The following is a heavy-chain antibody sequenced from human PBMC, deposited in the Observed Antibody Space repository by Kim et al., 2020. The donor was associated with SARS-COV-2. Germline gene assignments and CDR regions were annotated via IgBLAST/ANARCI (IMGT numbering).Heavy chain of an antibody. CDR2: ISYDGSNK. CDR3: ARCLKGLVGTSGFNY. V-gene: IGHV3-30-3*01. Sequence: GGSLRLSCAASGFTFSSYAMHWVRQAPGKGLEWVAVISYDGSNKYYADSVKGRFTISRDNSKNTLYLQMNSLRAADTAVYYCARCLKGLVGTSGFNYWG. J-gene: IGHJ4*01. D-gene: IGHD1-1*01. CDR1: GFTFSSYA.